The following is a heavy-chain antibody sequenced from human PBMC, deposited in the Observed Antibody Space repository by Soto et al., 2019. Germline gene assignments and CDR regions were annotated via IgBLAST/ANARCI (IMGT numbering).Heavy chain of an antibody. D-gene: IGHD3-22*01. J-gene: IGHJ6*02. CDR3: ARFYYDSSGFLPSPYYYYYRMDV. CDR1: GFTFSSYW. V-gene: IGHV3-7*04. Sequence: GGSLRLSCAASGFTFSSYWMSWVRQAPGKGLEWVANIKQDGSEKYYVDSVKGRFTISRDNAKNSLYLQMNSPRAEDTAVYYCARFYYDSSGFLPSPYYYYYRMDVWGQGSTVPGSS. CDR2: IKQDGSEK.